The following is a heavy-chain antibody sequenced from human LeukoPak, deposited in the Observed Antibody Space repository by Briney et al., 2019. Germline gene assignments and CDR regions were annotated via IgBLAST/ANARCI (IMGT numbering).Heavy chain of an antibody. Sequence: GSLRLSCAASGFTFSSYAMSWVRQAPGKGLEWVSAISGSGGSTYYADSVKGRFTISRDNSKNTLYLQMNSLRAEDTAVYYCAKDRNVLPWFGEPNQADYWGQGTLVTVSS. CDR3: AKDRNVLPWFGEPNQADY. CDR2: ISGSGGST. J-gene: IGHJ4*02. CDR1: GFTFSSYA. D-gene: IGHD3-10*01. V-gene: IGHV3-23*01.